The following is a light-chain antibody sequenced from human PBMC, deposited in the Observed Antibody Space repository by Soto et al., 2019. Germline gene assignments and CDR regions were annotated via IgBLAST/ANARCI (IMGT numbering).Light chain of an antibody. J-gene: IGKJ4*01. CDR1: QSISSW. Sequence: DIQMTQSPSTLSASVGDRVTITCRASQSISSWLAWYQQKPGKAPKLLIYKASSLESGGPSRFSGSGSGTEFTLTISSLQPDDFATYYCQQYNSYSPLTFGGGTKV. CDR3: QQYNSYSPLT. CDR2: KAS. V-gene: IGKV1-5*03.